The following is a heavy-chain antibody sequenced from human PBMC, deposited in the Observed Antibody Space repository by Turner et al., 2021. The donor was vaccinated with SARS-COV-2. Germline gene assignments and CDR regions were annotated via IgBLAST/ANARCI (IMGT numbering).Heavy chain of an antibody. Sequence: VQLVESGGAMVQPGKSLRLSCAASGFSFNDYGMHWIRQSPGKGLEWLALMSSDESKIIDADSVKCRFTISRDVSKNTLFLHTNSLRVEDTAIYYCAKERPVRDGYMPRAYYFDYWGRGTLVTVSS. CDR1: GFSFNDYG. CDR3: AKERPVRDGYMPRAYYFDY. J-gene: IGHJ4*02. CDR2: MSSDESKI. D-gene: IGHD5-12*01. V-gene: IGHV3-30*18.